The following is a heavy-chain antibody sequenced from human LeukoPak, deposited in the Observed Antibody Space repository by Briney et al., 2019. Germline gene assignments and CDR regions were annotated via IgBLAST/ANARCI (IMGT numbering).Heavy chain of an antibody. CDR3: ARSPHILTGENFDY. Sequence: ASVKVSCKASGYTFTGYYMHWVRQAPGQGLEWMGIINPSGGSTSYAQKFQGRVTMTRDTSISTAYMELSGLRSDDTAVYYCARSPHILTGENFDYWGQGTLVTVSS. CDR1: GYTFTGYY. D-gene: IGHD3-9*01. CDR2: INPSGGST. J-gene: IGHJ4*02. V-gene: IGHV1-46*01.